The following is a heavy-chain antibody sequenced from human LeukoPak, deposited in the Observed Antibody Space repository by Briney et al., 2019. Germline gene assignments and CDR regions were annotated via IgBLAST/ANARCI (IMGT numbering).Heavy chain of an antibody. CDR2: IYYTGRT. CDR3: ARDRSYGSGINFFDP. V-gene: IGHV4-31*03. D-gene: IGHD3-10*01. J-gene: IGHJ5*02. Sequence: SETLSLTYTVSGGSISSGGYYWSWIRQHPGKGLEWIGYIYYTGRTSYNPSLKSRLNMSVDTSKNQFSLELNSVTAADTAVYYCARDRSYGSGINFFDPWGQGTLVTVSS. CDR1: GGSISSGGYY.